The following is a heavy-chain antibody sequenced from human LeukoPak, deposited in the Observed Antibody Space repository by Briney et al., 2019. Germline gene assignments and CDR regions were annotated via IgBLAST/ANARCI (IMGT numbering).Heavy chain of an antibody. Sequence: GGSLRLSCAASEFTFSSYGMNWVRQAPGKGLEWVSSISSSSSYIYYADSVKGRLTISRDNAKNSLYLQMNSLRAEDTAVYYCARDPGSSWYGGYYFDYWGQGTLVTVSS. V-gene: IGHV3-21*01. CDR2: ISSSSSYI. D-gene: IGHD6-13*01. CDR1: EFTFSSYG. CDR3: ARDPGSSWYGGYYFDY. J-gene: IGHJ4*02.